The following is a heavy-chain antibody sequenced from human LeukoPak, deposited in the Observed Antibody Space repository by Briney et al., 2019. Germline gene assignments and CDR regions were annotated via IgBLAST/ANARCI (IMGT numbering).Heavy chain of an antibody. CDR1: GFIFSNAW. J-gene: IGHJ4*02. V-gene: IGHV3-15*01. Sequence: GGSLRLSCAASGFIFSNAWMNWVRQAPGKGLEWVGRIKSKTEGGTTDYAAPVKGRFTISRDDSQNTVDLQISSLTAEDTAMYFCTTTYIVASTRKFGDYSGQGTLVVVSS. CDR2: IKSKTEGGTT. CDR3: TTTYIVASTRKFGDY. D-gene: IGHD5-12*01.